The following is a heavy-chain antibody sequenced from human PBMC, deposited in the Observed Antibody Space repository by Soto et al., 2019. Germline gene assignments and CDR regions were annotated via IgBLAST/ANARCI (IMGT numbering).Heavy chain of an antibody. D-gene: IGHD7-27*01. J-gene: IGHJ3*02. CDR3: ARGIELGIYAFDI. Sequence: GGSLRLSCAASGFTFSNYDMHWVRQTTGKGLEWVSAIGIGYDTYYAISVKGRFTISRENAKNSLYLQMNSLKAGDTAIYYCARGIELGIYAFDIWGQGTMVTVSS. CDR1: GFTFSNYD. V-gene: IGHV3-13*01. CDR2: IGIGYDT.